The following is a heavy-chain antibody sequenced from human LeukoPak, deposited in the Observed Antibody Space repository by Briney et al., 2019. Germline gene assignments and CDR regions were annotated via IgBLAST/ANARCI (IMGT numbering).Heavy chain of an antibody. CDR1: GGSFSGYY. D-gene: IGHD3-10*01. Sequence: SETLSLTCAVYGGSFSGYYWSWIRQPPGKGLEWIGEINHSGSANYNPSLKSRVTISVDTSKNQFSLKLSSVTAADTAVYYCARVAEADYYGSGSLGHFDYWGQGTLVTVSS. J-gene: IGHJ4*02. CDR3: ARVAEADYYGSGSLGHFDY. V-gene: IGHV4-34*01. CDR2: INHSGSA.